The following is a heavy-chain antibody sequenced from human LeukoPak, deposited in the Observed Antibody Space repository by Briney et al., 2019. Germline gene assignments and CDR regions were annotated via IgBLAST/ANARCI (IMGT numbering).Heavy chain of an antibody. V-gene: IGHV3-23*01. CDR2: ISGSGGST. CDR1: GFTFSRYW. D-gene: IGHD2-15*01. J-gene: IGHJ4*02. Sequence: GGSLRLSCAASGFTFSRYWMYWVRQAPGKGLEWVSAISGSGGSTYYADSVKGRFTISRDNSKNTLNLQMNSLRAEATAIYYWARRAGKYSHPYDYGGQGTLVPSPQ. CDR3: ARRAGKYSHPYDY.